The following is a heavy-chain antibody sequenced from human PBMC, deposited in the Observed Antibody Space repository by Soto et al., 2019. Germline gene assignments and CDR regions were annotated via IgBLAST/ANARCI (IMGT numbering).Heavy chain of an antibody. CDR2: IYYSGST. J-gene: IGHJ4*02. Sequence: SETLSLTCTVSGGSISSSSYYWGWIRQPPGKGLEWIGSIYYSGSTYYNPSLKSRVTISVDTSKNQFSLKLSSVTAADTAVYYCATKGGKYYYDSSGYYLFDYWGQGTLVTVSS. CDR1: GGSISSSSYY. CDR3: ATKGGKYYYDSSGYYLFDY. D-gene: IGHD3-22*01. V-gene: IGHV4-39*01.